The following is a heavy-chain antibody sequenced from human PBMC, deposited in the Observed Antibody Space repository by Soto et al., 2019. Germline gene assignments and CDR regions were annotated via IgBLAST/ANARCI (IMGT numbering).Heavy chain of an antibody. CDR1: GYTFTGHY. J-gene: IGHJ4*02. CDR3: GRGRSGEIVVFY. D-gene: IGHD5-12*01. V-gene: IGHV1-2*02. CDR2: IGPKNGDT. Sequence: QVQLVQSGAEVKKSGASVKVSCKASGYTFTGHYIHWVRQAPGQGPEWMGEIGPKNGDTRYAQKFQGRVNMTRDTSITTVSMELSNLSPDDTAVYYCGRGRSGEIVVFYWGQGTQVTVYS.